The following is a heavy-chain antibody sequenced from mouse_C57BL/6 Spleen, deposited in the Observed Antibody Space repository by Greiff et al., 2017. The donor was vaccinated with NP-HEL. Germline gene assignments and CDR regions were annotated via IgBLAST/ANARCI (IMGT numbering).Heavy chain of an antibody. V-gene: IGHV5-4*01. CDR1: GFTFSSYA. Sequence: EVQVVESGGGLVKPGGSLKLSCAASGFTFSSYAMSWVRQTPEKRLEWVATISDGGSYTYYPHNVKGRFTISRDNAKNNLYLQMSHLKSEDTAMYYCAREGNDGYYGAMDDWGQGTSVTVSS. CDR2: ISDGGSYT. J-gene: IGHJ4*01. CDR3: AREGNDGYYGAMDD. D-gene: IGHD2-3*01.